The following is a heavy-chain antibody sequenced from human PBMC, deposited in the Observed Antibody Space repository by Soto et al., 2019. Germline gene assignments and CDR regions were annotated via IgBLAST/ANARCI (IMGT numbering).Heavy chain of an antibody. CDR2: FNPSGGST. V-gene: IGHV1-46*01. CDR3: AGGGNHYYDSSGYGAIMDV. CDR1: GYTFTSYY. Sequence: ASVKVSCKASGYTFTSYYVHWVRQAPGQGLEWMGIFNPSGGSTSYAQKFQGRVTMTRDTSTSTVYMELSSLRSEDTAVYYCAGGGNHYYDSSGYGAIMDVWGQGTTVTVSS. D-gene: IGHD3-22*01. J-gene: IGHJ6*02.